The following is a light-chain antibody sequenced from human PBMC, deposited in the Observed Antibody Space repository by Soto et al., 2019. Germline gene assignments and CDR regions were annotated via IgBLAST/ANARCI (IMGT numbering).Light chain of an antibody. CDR1: SSDVGGYDY. Sequence: QSALTQPASVSGSPGQSIAISCTGSSSDVGGYDYVSWYQQHPGKDPKLMIYDVNSRPSGVSDRFSGSKSGNTASLTISGLQAEDEADYYCSSYTSTNPVIFGGGTKVTVL. V-gene: IGLV2-14*03. J-gene: IGLJ2*01. CDR3: SSYTSTNPVI. CDR2: DVN.